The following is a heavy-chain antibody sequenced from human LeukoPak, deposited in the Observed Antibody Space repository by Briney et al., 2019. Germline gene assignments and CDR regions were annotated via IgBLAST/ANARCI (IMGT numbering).Heavy chain of an antibody. CDR3: AREHQLLYRHYYFDY. J-gene: IGHJ4*02. CDR1: GGSFSGYY. CDR2: INHSGST. D-gene: IGHD2-2*02. V-gene: IGHV4-34*01. Sequence: SETLSLTCAVYGGSFSGYYWSWIRQPPGKGPEWIGEINHSGSTNYNPSLKSRVTISVDTSKNQFSLKLSSVTAADTAVYYCAREHQLLYRHYYFDYWGQGTLVTVSS.